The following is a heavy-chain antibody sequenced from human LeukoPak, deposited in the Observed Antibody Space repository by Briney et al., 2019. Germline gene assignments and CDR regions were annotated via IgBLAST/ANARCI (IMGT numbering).Heavy chain of an antibody. CDR3: ARAGYSSSWFPDYYGMDV. J-gene: IGHJ6*02. D-gene: IGHD6-13*01. CDR2: IKQDGSEK. CDR1: GFTFSSYW. V-gene: IGHV3-7*01. Sequence: GGSLRLSCAASGFTFSSYWMSWVRQAPGKGLEWVANIKQDGSEKYYVDSVKGRFTISRDNAKNSLYLQMISLRAEDTAVYYCARAGYSSSWFPDYYGMDVWGQGTTVTVSS.